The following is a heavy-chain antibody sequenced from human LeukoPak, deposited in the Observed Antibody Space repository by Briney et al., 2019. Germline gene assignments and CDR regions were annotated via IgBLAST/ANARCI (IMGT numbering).Heavy chain of an antibody. V-gene: IGHV4-34*01. CDR1: GGSFSGYY. CDR3: ARLGDY. D-gene: IGHD3-16*01. CDR2: INHSGST. J-gene: IGHJ4*02. Sequence: SETLSLTCAVYGGSFSGYYWSWIRQPPGKGLEWIGEINHSGSTNYNPSLKRRVTISVDTSKNQFSLKLSSVTAADMAVYYCARLGDYWGQGTLVTVSS.